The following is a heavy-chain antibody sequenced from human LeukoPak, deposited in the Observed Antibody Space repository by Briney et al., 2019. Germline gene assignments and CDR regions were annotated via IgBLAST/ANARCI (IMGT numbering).Heavy chain of an antibody. CDR2: MNPNSSNT. D-gene: IGHD6-19*01. Sequence: GASLKVSCKASGYTFTSYDINWVRQATGQGLEWMGWMNPNSSNTGYAQKFQGRVTITRNTSISTAYMELSSLRSEGTAVYYCARDSSGWYESDYWGQRTLVTVSS. J-gene: IGHJ4*02. CDR3: ARDSSGWYESDY. V-gene: IGHV1-8*03. CDR1: GYTFTSYD.